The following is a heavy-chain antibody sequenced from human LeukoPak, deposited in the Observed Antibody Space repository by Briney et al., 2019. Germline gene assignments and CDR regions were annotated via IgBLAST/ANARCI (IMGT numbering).Heavy chain of an antibody. Sequence: PRASVKVSCKASGYTFTGYYMHWVRQAPGQGLEWMGWINPNSGGTNYAQKFQGRVTMTRDTSISTAYMELSRLRSDDTAVYYCAGVVVITENYFDYWGQGTLVTVSS. D-gene: IGHD3-22*01. CDR2: INPNSGGT. CDR1: GYTFTGYY. CDR3: AGVVVITENYFDY. V-gene: IGHV1-2*02. J-gene: IGHJ4*02.